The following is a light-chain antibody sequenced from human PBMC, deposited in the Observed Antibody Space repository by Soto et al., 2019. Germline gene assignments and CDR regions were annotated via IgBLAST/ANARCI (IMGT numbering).Light chain of an antibody. Sequence: AIRMTQSPSSLSASTGDRVTITCRAGQGISSYLAWYQQKPGKAPKLLIYAASTLQSGVPSRFSGSGSGTDFTLTISCLQSEDFATYYCQHYYSYPRPFGQGTRLEI. CDR2: AAS. CDR3: QHYYSYPRP. V-gene: IGKV1-8*01. J-gene: IGKJ5*01. CDR1: QGISSY.